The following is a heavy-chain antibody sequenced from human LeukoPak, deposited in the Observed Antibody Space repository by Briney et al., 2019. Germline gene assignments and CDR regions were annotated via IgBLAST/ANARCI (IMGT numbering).Heavy chain of an antibody. CDR1: LDSTTSNF. V-gene: IGHV4-4*02. CDR2: IHRSGSP. CDR3: AREILGGFNPGAY. D-gene: IGHD1-14*01. J-gene: IGHJ4*02. Sequence: SETLSLTCTVSLDSTTSNFWSWVRQPPGKGLEWIGEIHRSGSPNYNPSLQSRVTISIDRSRNQIVLELSSVTAADAAFYYCAREILGGFNPGAYWGQGTLVTVSS.